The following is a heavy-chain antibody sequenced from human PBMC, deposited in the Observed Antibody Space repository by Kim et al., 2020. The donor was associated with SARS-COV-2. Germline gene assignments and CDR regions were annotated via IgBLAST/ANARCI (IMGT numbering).Heavy chain of an antibody. CDR2: I. D-gene: IGHD3-16*01. Sequence: IYYANSVKGRVTISRDNAKNSLFLQMNSLRDEDTALYYCVRERMGGAFDICGQGTMVTVSS. J-gene: IGHJ3*02. V-gene: IGHV3-48*02. CDR3: VRERMGGAFDI.